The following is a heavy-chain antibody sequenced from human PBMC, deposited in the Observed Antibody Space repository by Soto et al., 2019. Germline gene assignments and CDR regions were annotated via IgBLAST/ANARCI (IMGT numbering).Heavy chain of an antibody. Sequence: QVQLVQSGAEVMQPGSSVKVSCKPSGGTLTNFINYPINWVRQSPGQGLEWMGGIVPNIGTVNYAQKFQGRVTMTADKSTSTVHMELSSLRSDHSALYYCARRNTAGFLRYFDNWGQGTLVTVSS. CDR2: IVPNIGTV. CDR1: GGTLTNFINYP. CDR3: ARRNTAGFLRYFDN. D-gene: IGHD6-19*01. V-gene: IGHV1-69*06. J-gene: IGHJ4*02.